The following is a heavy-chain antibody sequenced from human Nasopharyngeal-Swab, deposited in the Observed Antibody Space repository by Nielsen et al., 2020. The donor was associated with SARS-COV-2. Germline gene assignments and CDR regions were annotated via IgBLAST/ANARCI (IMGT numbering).Heavy chain of an antibody. J-gene: IGHJ5*02. Sequence: SGPTLAKPTQTLTLTCTFSGFSLSTSGMCVSWIRQPPGKALEWLALIDWDDDKYYSTSLKTRLTISKDTSKNQVVLTMTNMDPVDTSTFCCARIRRQQLANGVGWFDPWGKGTLVTVSS. D-gene: IGHD6-13*01. CDR1: GFSLSTSGMC. CDR3: ARIRRQQLANGVGWFDP. CDR2: IDWDDDK. V-gene: IGHV2-70*01.